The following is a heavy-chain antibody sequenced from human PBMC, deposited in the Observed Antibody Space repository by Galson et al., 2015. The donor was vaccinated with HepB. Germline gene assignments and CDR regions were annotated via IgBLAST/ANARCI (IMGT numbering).Heavy chain of an antibody. CDR2: IYHSGST. CDR3: ARVSVVSLTSTLIYYYYGMDV. D-gene: IGHD2-2*01. J-gene: IGHJ6*02. CDR1: GGSISSSNW. Sequence: SETLSLTCAVSGGSISSSNWWSWVRQPPGKGLEWIGEIYHSGSTNYNPSLKSRVTISVDKSKNQLSLKLSSVTAADTAVYYCARVSVVSLTSTLIYYYYGMDVWGQGTTVTVSS. V-gene: IGHV4-4*02.